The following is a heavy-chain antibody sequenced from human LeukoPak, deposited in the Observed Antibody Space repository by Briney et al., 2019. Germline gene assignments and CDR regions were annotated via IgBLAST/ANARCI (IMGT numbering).Heavy chain of an antibody. D-gene: IGHD3-10*01. CDR3: ARESGEDDYGSGSYPKPNNWFDP. CDR2: INPNSGGT. Sequence: ASVKVSCKASGYTFTGYYMHWVRQAPGQGLEWMGWINPNSGGTNYAQKFQGRVTVTRDTSISTAYMELSRLRSDDTAVYYCARESGEDDYGSGSYPKPNNWFDPWGQGTLVTVSS. V-gene: IGHV1-2*02. CDR1: GYTFTGYY. J-gene: IGHJ5*02.